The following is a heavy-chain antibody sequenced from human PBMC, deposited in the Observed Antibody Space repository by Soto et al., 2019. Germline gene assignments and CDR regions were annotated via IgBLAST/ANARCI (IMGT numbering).Heavy chain of an antibody. J-gene: IGHJ4*02. Sequence: VASVKVSCKASGYTFPGHYMHWVRQAPGQGIEWMGWINPNSGGTNYAQKFQGRVTMTRDTSISTAYMELSRLRSDDTAVYYCARGHMRWLPAYYLDYCGQGPLVTVS. D-gene: IGHD5-12*01. CDR1: GYTFPGHY. V-gene: IGHV1-2*02. CDR3: ARGHMRWLPAYYLDY. CDR2: INPNSGGT.